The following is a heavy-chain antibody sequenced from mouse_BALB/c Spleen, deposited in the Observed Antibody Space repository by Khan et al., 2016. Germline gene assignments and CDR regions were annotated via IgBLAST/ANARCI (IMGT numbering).Heavy chain of an antibody. CDR2: IDPSNGNT. J-gene: IGHJ3*01. Sequence: VQLQQSGPELVKPGASVKLSCTASGFNIKDTYMHWVKQRPEQGLEWIGSIDPSNGNTNYDPKFKGKATLTADTSSNTAYLQLTSLTSEDTAVSYYARDGNCVDWFAYWWQGTPVTVAA. CDR1: GFNIKDTY. V-gene: IGHV14-3*02. D-gene: IGHD2-1*01. CDR3: ARDGNCVDWFAY.